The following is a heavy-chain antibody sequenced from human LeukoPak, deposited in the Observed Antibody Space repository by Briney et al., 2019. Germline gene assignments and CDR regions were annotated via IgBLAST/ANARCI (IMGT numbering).Heavy chain of an antibody. V-gene: IGHV3-33*01. Sequence: GRSLRLSCAASGFIFSTYGMHWVRQAPGKGPEWVAVIWYDGSDKYYADSVKGRFTISRDNSKNTLFLQMNNLRVEDTAVYYCVRASGPFDIWGQGTMVTVSS. CDR2: IWYDGSDK. CDR3: VRASGPFDI. D-gene: IGHD3-10*01. CDR1: GFIFSTYG. J-gene: IGHJ3*02.